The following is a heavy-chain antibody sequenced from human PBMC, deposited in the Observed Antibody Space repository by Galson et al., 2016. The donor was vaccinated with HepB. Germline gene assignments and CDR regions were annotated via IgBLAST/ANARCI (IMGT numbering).Heavy chain of an antibody. D-gene: IGHD3-10*01. J-gene: IGHJ4*02. CDR1: GFTFSNYA. CDR2: ISYDGSNE. CDR3: ARHNALALPRGVINRGFPDY. Sequence: SLRLSCAASGFTFSNYAMHWVRQAPGKGLEWVAVISYDGSNEYSAESVKGRFTISRDNSKNTLYLQMKSLRAADTAVYYCARHNALALPRGVINRGFPDYWGQGTLVTVSS. V-gene: IGHV3-30*04.